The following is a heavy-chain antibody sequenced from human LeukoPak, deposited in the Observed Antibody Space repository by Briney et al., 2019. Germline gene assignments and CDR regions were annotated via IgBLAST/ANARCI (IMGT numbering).Heavy chain of an antibody. V-gene: IGHV3-21*01. CDR1: GFTFSSYS. CDR3: ARVGGNDFWSGYPEY. Sequence: KPGGSLRLSCAASGFTFSSYSMNWVRQAPGKGLEWVSSISSSSSYIYYADSVKGRFTISRDNAKNSLYLQMNSLRAEDTAVYYCARVGGNDFWSGYPEYWGQGTLVTVFS. D-gene: IGHD3-3*01. J-gene: IGHJ4*02. CDR2: ISSSSSYI.